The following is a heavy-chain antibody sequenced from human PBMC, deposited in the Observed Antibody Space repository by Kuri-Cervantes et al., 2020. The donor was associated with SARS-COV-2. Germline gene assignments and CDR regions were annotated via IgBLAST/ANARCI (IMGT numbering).Heavy chain of an antibody. CDR1: GGSFSGYY. V-gene: IGHV4-34*01. Sequence: SETLSLTCAVYGGSFSGYYWSWIRQPPGKGLEWIGEINHSGSTNYNPSLKSRVTISVDTSKNQFSLKLSSVTAADTAAYYCARVGHHFSTDFWSGYREASNWFDPWGQGTLVTVSS. D-gene: IGHD3-3*01. CDR2: INHSGST. J-gene: IGHJ5*02. CDR3: ARVGHHFSTDFWSGYREASNWFDP.